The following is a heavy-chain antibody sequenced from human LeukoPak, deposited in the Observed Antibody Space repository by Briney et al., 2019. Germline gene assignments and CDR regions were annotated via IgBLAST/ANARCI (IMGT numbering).Heavy chain of an antibody. CDR3: AKVQTTVVSPPDS. CDR1: GFTFSSYA. D-gene: IGHD4-23*01. Sequence: PGGPLRLSCAASGFTFSSYAMSWVRQAPGKGLEWVSTISATGGSTFYADSVKGRFTISRDNSKGTLYLQINSLRAEDTAVYFCAKVQTTVVSPPDSWGQGTLVTVSS. CDR2: ISATGGST. V-gene: IGHV3-23*01. J-gene: IGHJ4*02.